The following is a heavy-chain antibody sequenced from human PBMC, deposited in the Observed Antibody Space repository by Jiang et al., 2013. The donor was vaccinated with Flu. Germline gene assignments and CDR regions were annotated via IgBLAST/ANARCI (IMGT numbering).Heavy chain of an antibody. J-gene: IGHJ4*02. Sequence: VQLLESGGGLVQPGGSLRLSCAASGFTFSSYTMSWVRQAPGKGLEWVSAISGSGGSTYYADSVKGRFTISRDSSKNTVLLQMNSLRAEDTAVYYCAKMNYDILTGFYNLYFDYWGQGALVHRLL. CDR3: AKMNYDILTGFYNLYFDY. CDR2: ISGSGGST. D-gene: IGHD3-9*01. V-gene: IGHV3-23*01. CDR1: GFTFSSYT.